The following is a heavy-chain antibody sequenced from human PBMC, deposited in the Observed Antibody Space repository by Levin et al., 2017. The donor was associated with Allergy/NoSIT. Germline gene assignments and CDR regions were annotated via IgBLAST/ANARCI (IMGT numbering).Heavy chain of an antibody. CDR2: ISGSGGST. V-gene: IGHV3-23*01. Sequence: GESLKISCAASGFTFSSYAMSWVRQAPGKGLEWVSAISGSGGSTYYADSVKGRFTISRDNSKNTLYLQMNSLRAEDTAVYYCAKGGIVVVRYFDLWGRGTLVTVSS. CDR3: AKGGIVVVRYFDL. CDR1: GFTFSSYA. D-gene: IGHD2-21*01. J-gene: IGHJ2*01.